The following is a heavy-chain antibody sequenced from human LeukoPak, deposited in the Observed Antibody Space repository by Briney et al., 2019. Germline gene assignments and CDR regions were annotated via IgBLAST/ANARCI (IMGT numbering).Heavy chain of an antibody. Sequence: PGGSLRLSCAASGFTFSSYGMHWVRQAPGKGLEWVAFIRYDGSNKYYADSVKGRFTISRDNSKNTLYLQMNSLRAEDSAVYYCAKDPTPYGGWFDPNWFDPWGQGTLVTVSS. D-gene: IGHD3-10*01. CDR3: AKDPTPYGGWFDPNWFDP. J-gene: IGHJ5*02. CDR2: IRYDGSNK. CDR1: GFTFSSYG. V-gene: IGHV3-30*02.